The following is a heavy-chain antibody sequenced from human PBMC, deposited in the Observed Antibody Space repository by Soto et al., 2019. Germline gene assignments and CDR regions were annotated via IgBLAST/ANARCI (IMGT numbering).Heavy chain of an antibody. CDR1: GYTFTSYG. CDR3: ARDDYYDSSGYYGWDY. J-gene: IGHJ4*02. D-gene: IGHD3-22*01. Sequence: ASVKVSCKASGYTFTSYGISWVRQAPGQGLEWMGWISAYNGNTNYAQKLQDRVTMTTDTSTSTAYMELRSLRSDDTAVYYCARDDYYDSSGYYGWDYWGQGTLVTVSS. V-gene: IGHV1-18*01. CDR2: ISAYNGNT.